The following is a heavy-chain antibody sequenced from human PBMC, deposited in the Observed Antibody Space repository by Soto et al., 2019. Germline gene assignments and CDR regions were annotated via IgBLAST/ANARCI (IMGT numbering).Heavy chain of an antibody. CDR2: IKQDGSEK. Sequence: GGSLRLSCAASGFTFSSYWMSWVRQAPGKGLEWVANIKQDGSEKDYGDSVKGRFTISRDNAKNSLYLQMNSLRAEDTAVYYCSRAGYYGSGSYDAFDIWGQGTMVTVSS. CDR1: GFTFSSYW. CDR3: SRAGYYGSGSYDAFDI. V-gene: IGHV3-7*01. D-gene: IGHD3-10*01. J-gene: IGHJ3*02.